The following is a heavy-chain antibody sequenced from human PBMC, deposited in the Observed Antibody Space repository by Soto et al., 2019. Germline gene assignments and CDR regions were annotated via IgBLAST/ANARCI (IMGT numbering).Heavy chain of an antibody. D-gene: IGHD6-6*01. J-gene: IGHJ6*02. CDR3: ARRGASSSGYYYYAMDV. CDR2: IYYNGDT. CDR1: SGSMNSGGYY. Sequence: PSETLSLTCSVSSGSMNSGGYYWSWIRQHPGKGLEWIGYIYYNGDTYYNPSLKSRVTISVDTSKNQFSLNLTSVTAADTAVYSCARRGASSSGYYYYAMDVWGQGTTVTVSS. V-gene: IGHV4-31*03.